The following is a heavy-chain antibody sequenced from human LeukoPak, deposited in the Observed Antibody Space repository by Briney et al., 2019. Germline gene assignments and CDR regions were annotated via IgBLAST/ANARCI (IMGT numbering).Heavy chain of an antibody. D-gene: IGHD3-22*01. V-gene: IGHV4-59*01. J-gene: IGHJ4*02. CDR3: TRGRAYYGSTGYYY. CDR2: TYYSGNT. CDR1: GGSISSYY. Sequence: SETLSLTCTVSGGSISSYYWSWIRQSPGKGLEWIGHTYYSGNTNYNPSLKSRVTISIDTSKNQFSLKLSSVTAADTAVYYCTRGRAYYGSTGYYYWGRGILVTVSS.